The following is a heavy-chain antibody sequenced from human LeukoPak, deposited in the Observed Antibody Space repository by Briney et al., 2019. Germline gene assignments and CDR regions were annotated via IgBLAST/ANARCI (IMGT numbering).Heavy chain of an antibody. D-gene: IGHD1-26*01. CDR2: ISSSSGTI. V-gene: IGHV3-48*04. CDR3: ARDGEGSSGLFDY. J-gene: IGHJ4*02. Sequence: GGSLRLSCAASGFTFSSYSMNWVRQAPGKGLEWVSYISSSSGTIYYADSVKGRFTISRDNAKNSLYLQMNSLRAGDTAVYYCARDGEGSSGLFDYWGQGTLVTVSS. CDR1: GFTFSSYS.